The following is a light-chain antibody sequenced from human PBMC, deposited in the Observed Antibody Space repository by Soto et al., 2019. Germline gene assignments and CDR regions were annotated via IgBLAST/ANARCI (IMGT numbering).Light chain of an antibody. CDR1: QSVSSNY. CDR3: QQYNNWPRT. J-gene: IGKJ1*01. Sequence: DIVLTQSPGTLSLSPGERATLSCRASQSVSSNYLDWYQQKPGQTPKVLIYRASTRATGIQDRFSGSGSGTDFTLTIRSLQSEDFAVYYCQQYNNWPRTFGQGTKVDI. V-gene: IGKV3-20*01. CDR2: RAS.